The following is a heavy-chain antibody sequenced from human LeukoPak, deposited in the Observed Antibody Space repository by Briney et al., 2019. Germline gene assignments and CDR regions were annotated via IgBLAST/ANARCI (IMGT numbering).Heavy chain of an antibody. Sequence: GGSLRLSCAASGFTLSSYAMRWVRQARGKGLEWVSAISGSGGSTYYADSVKGRFTISRDNSKNTLYLQMNSLRAEDTAVYYCAKEIGQWLVRGPYYFDYWGQGTLVTVSS. CDR3: AKEIGQWLVRGPYYFDY. CDR2: ISGSGGST. V-gene: IGHV3-23*01. J-gene: IGHJ4*02. D-gene: IGHD6-19*01. CDR1: GFTLSSYA.